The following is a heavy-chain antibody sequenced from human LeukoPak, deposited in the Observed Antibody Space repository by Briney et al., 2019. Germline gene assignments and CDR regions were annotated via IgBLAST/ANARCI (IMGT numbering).Heavy chain of an antibody. J-gene: IGHJ4*02. Sequence: PSETLSLTCAVYGGSFSGYYWSWIRQPPGKGLEWIGEINHSGSTNYNPSLKSRVTISVDTSKNQFSLKLSSVTAADTAVYCCARGQFCSDIVVVPAASPFDYWGQGTLVTVSS. CDR2: INHSGST. V-gene: IGHV4-34*01. CDR1: GGSFSGYY. D-gene: IGHD2-2*01. CDR3: ARGQFCSDIVVVPAASPFDY.